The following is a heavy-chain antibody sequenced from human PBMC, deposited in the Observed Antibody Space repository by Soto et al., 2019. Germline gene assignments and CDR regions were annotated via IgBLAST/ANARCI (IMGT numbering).Heavy chain of an antibody. V-gene: IGHV1-18*04. CDR2: ISTYNGNT. CDR3: ARVDRNCWCELVT. D-gene: IGHD2-8*02. J-gene: IGHJ5*02. CDR1: GYPFSGYS. Sequence: QVQLVQSGAEVKKPGASVKVSCKASGYPFSGYSISWVRQAPGQGLEWMGWISTYNGNTNTAQKFQGGVTMTTHTTAQSAYMQATSLRCTDGGVYAWARVDRNCWCELVTLGQGT.